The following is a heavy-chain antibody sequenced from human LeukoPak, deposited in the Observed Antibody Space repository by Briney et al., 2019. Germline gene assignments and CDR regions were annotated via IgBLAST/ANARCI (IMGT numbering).Heavy chain of an antibody. J-gene: IGHJ6*03. Sequence: PSETLSLTSTVSGGSISSSHYYWGWIRQTPGKGLEWIGTIYYSGTTYYNPSLESRATISEDTSKNQFSLTLRSVTAADTAVYYCARQISDYYYYYIDVWGKRTTVTVSS. V-gene: IGHV4-39*01. CDR2: IYYSGTT. CDR3: ARQISDYYYYYIDV. CDR1: GGSISSSHYY. D-gene: IGHD3-10*01.